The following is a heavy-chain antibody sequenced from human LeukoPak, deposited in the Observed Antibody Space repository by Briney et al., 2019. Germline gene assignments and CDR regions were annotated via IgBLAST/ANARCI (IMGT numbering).Heavy chain of an antibody. V-gene: IGHV3-33*01. CDR2: IWYDGSNK. Sequence: GGSLRLSCVASGFTFSNYGMHWVRQAPGKGLEWVAVIWYDGSNKYYADSVKGRFTISRDNSKNTLYLQMNSLRAEDTAVYYCAGNYGPYYFDYWGQGTLVTVSS. CDR1: GFTFSNYG. CDR3: AGNYGPYYFDY. D-gene: IGHD3-10*01. J-gene: IGHJ4*02.